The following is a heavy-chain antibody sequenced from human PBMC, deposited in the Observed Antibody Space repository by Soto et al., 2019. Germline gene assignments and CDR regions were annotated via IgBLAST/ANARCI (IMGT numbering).Heavy chain of an antibody. CDR2: ISAYNGNT. J-gene: IGHJ4*02. CDR3: ARENDILTGYYSPLFDF. Sequence: ASVKVSCKASGYTFTSYGISWVRQAPGQGLEWMGWISAYNGNTNYAQKLQGRVTMTTDTSTSTAYMEPRSLRSDDTAVYYCARENDILTGYYSPLFDFWGQGTLVTVSS. D-gene: IGHD3-9*01. CDR1: GYTFTSYG. V-gene: IGHV1-18*01.